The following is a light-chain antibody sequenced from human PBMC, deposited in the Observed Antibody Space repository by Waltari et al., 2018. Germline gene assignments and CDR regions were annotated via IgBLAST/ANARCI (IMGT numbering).Light chain of an antibody. CDR3: MQHKALPLT. CDR1: QSLLHTDGYTY. J-gene: IGKJ4*01. V-gene: IGKV2-40*01. CDR2: GGS. Sequence: DIVMTQTPLSLPVTPGEPASISCRSSQSLLHTDGYTYLDWYLQKPGQSPKLLIYGGSNRASGVPDRFSGSGSGTDFTLKISKVEAEDVGVYYCMQHKALPLTFGGGTKVEIK.